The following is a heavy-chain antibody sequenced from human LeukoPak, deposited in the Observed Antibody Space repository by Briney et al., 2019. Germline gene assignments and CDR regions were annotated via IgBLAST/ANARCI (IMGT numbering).Heavy chain of an antibody. CDR1: GFTFSNSW. J-gene: IGHJ4*02. CDR3: TRSCGGDCYRRDY. CDR2: IQQDGSEK. V-gene: IGHV3-7*03. Sequence: GGSLRLSCAAPGFTFSNSWMSWVRQAPGKGLEWVAHIQQDGSEKYYVDSVKGRFTISRDNAKNSLYLQMNSLKTEDTAVYYYTRSCGGDCYRRDYWGQGTLVTVSS. D-gene: IGHD2-21*02.